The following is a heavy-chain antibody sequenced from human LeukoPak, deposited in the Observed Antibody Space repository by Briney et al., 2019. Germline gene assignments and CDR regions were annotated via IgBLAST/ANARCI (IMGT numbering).Heavy chain of an antibody. CDR2: ISGSGGST. CDR1: GFTFSSYA. D-gene: IGHD4-17*01. Sequence: GGSLRLSCAASGFTFSSYAMSWVRQAPGKGLEWVSAISGSGGSTYYADSVKGRFTISRDNSKNTLYLQMNSLRAEDTAVYYCAREGLWVYGEADRDYWGQGTLVTVSS. J-gene: IGHJ4*02. V-gene: IGHV3-23*01. CDR3: AREGLWVYGEADRDY.